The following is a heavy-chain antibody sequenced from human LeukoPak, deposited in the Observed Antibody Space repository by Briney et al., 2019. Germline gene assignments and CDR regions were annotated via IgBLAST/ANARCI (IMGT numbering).Heavy chain of an antibody. D-gene: IGHD3-16*01. CDR3: ARDFFMITFGGVINDAFDS. CDR1: GYTFTGYY. J-gene: IGHJ3*02. V-gene: IGHV1-2*02. Sequence: ASVKVSCKASGYTFTGYYMHWVRQAHGQGLEWMGWINPNSGGTNYAQKFQGRVTMTRDTSISTAYMELSRLRSDDTAVYYCARDFFMITFGGVINDAFDSWGQGIMVTVSS. CDR2: INPNSGGT.